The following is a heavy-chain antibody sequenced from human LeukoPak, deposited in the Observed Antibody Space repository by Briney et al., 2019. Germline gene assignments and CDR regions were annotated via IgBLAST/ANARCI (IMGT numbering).Heavy chain of an antibody. CDR3: ARDGGRAYDLDY. Sequence: GRSLRLSCAASGFIFINYSIHWVRQAPGKGLEWVAVIWYDGNQKYFADSVKGRFTISRDTSQNTVYLQMNSLRAEDTAVYYCARDGGRAYDLDYWGQGTLVTVSS. V-gene: IGHV3-33*01. J-gene: IGHJ4*02. D-gene: IGHD5-12*01. CDR1: GFIFINYS. CDR2: IWYDGNQK.